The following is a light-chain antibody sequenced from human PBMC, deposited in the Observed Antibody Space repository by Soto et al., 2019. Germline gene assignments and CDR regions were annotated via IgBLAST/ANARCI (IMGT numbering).Light chain of an antibody. CDR2: GNI. CDR1: SSNIGAGYD. V-gene: IGLV1-40*01. Sequence: QTVVTQPPSVSGAPGQRVTISCTGSSSNIGAGYDVHWYQQLPGTAPKLLIYGNINRPSGVPDRFSGFKSGTSASLAITGLQAEDEADYYCQSYDSTLSGYVFGPGTKVTVL. CDR3: QSYDSTLSGYV. J-gene: IGLJ1*01.